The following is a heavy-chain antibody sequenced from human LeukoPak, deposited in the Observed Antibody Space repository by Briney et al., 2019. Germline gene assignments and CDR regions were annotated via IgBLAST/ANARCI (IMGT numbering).Heavy chain of an antibody. Sequence: ETLSLTCAAYGGTFSGYFWTWVRQPPGKGLEWIGEINHRGSTNSNRYVKSRVTISVDTSKNQFSLKLSYANATDTAVYYCASAVTTYYYDSSGYTGYCYYGMYVWGEGTTVTASS. V-gene: IGHV4-34*01. CDR2: INHRGST. J-gene: IGHJ6*04. CDR1: GGTFSGYF. D-gene: IGHD3-22*01. CDR3: ASAVTTYYYDSSGYTGYCYYGMYV.